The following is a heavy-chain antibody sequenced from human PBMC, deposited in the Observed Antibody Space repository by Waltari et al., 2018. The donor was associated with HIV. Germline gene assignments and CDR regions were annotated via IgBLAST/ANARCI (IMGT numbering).Heavy chain of an antibody. CDR2: TYHRSKWFQ. Sequence: HVQLLQSGPGLVTSSQTLSITCAISGDSVSSDSAAWNWIRLSPSGRLEWRGRTYHRSKWFQRYAPSVRGRIRVDVDTSVNHFSLHLDSVTPDDTAVYYCARDSNGLDYWGQGTVVTVSS. V-gene: IGHV6-1*02. J-gene: IGHJ4*02. D-gene: IGHD4-4*01. CDR3: ARDSNGLDY. CDR1: GDSVSSDSAA.